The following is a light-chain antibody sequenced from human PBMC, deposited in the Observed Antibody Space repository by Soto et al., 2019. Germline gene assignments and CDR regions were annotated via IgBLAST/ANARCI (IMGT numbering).Light chain of an antibody. J-gene: IGKJ1*01. CDR1: QTISSNY. CDR3: QQYVSWT. CDR2: GTS. Sequence: DIVLTQSPGTLSVSPGERATLSCRASQTISSNYLAWYQQKPGQPPSLLISGTSSRATGIPDRFSGSGSGTDFTLTISRLEPEDSAIYYCQQYVSWTFGQGTKVEIK. V-gene: IGKV3-20*01.